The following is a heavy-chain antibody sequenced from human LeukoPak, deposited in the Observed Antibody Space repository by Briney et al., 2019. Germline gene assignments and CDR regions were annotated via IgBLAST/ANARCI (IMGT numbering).Heavy chain of an antibody. CDR3: ARVCMGDYYDSSGWCDFDY. J-gene: IGHJ4*02. Sequence: SVKVSCKASGGTFSSYAISWVRQAPGQGLEWMGRIIPILGIANYAQKFQGRVTITADKSTSTAYMELSSLRSEDTAVYYCARVCMGDYYDSSGWCDFDYWGQGTLVTVSS. D-gene: IGHD3-22*01. V-gene: IGHV1-69*04. CDR1: GGTFSSYA. CDR2: IIPILGIA.